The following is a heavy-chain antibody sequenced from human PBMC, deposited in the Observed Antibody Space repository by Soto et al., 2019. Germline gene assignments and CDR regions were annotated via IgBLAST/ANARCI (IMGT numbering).Heavy chain of an antibody. J-gene: IGHJ4*02. D-gene: IGHD5-18*01. CDR3: ARHGYSYGGGYFDY. CDR2: IYSGGSA. CDR1: GFTVSSNY. V-gene: IGHV3-66*04. Sequence: GGSLRLSCAASGFTVSSNYMSWVRQAPGKGLEWVSVIYSGGSAYYADSVKGRFTISRDNSKNTLYLQMNSLRAEDTAVYYCARHGYSYGGGYFDYSGQGTLVTVSS.